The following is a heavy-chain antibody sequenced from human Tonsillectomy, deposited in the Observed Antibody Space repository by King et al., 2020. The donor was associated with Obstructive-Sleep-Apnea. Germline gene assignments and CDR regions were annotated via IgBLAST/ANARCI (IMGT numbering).Heavy chain of an antibody. D-gene: IGHD1-1*01. CDR1: GFPFISHS. CDR3: ARDDGRPV. J-gene: IGHJ4*02. CDR2: ISRSSSYI. Sequence: VQLVESGGGLVKPGGSLGLSCAASGFPFISHSMKGVRQAPGRGLEWVSSISRSSSYIYYADSVKGLVTISRDNAKNSLYLQMNSRRAEDTAVYYCARDDGRPVWGQGTLVTVSS. V-gene: IGHV3-21*01.